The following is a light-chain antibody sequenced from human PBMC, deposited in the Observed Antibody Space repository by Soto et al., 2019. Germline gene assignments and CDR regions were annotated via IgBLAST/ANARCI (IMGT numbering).Light chain of an antibody. CDR2: KVS. V-gene: IGLV2-14*01. CDR1: SSDVGDGDF. CDR3: CSYTRSYTWV. J-gene: IGLJ3*02. Sequence: QSVLTQPASVSGSPRQSITISCTGTSSDVGDGDFVSWYQQRPGNAPKLMIYKVSNRPSGVSNRFSGSKSDNTASLTISGLQAEDEADYYCCSYTRSYTWVFGGGTKLTVL.